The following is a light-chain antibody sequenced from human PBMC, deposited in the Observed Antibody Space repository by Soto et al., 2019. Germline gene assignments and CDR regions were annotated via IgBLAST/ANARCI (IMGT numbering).Light chain of an antibody. J-gene: IGLJ1*01. CDR1: SSNIGSDYD. Sequence: QSALTQPPSVSGAPGQRVTISCTGSSSNIGSDYDVHWYRHLPGTAPKLLIYGNSNRPSGVPDRFSGSKSGTSASLVITGLQPEDEADYYCQSFDSSLSGSGVFGAGTKVTVL. CDR3: QSFDSSLSGSGV. V-gene: IGLV1-40*01. CDR2: GNS.